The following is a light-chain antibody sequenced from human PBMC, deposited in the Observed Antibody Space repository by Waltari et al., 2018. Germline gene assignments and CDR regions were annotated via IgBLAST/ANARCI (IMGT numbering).Light chain of an antibody. CDR3: CSYAGSWIWV. CDR2: EVT. CDR1: NSDVGNYNL. Sequence: QAALTQPASVSGSPGQSITISCTGRNSDVGNYNLVSWYQKHPGKAPKLIMYEVTNRPSGISDRFSGFKTGNTASLTISGLQAEDEADYYCCSYAGSWIWVFGGGTELTVL. J-gene: IGLJ3*02. V-gene: IGLV2-23*02.